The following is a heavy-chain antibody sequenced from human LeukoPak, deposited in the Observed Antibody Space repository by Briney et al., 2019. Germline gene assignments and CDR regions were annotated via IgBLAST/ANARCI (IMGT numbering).Heavy chain of an antibody. D-gene: IGHD2-8*01. Sequence: GGSLRLSCAASGFTFSKFPMGWVRQAPGRGLEWVSGFTRNDETTSYADSVKGRFTISRDNSKNTLYLQMSSLRAEDTAVYYCAKVKVVGYSTFDYWGQGALVTVSS. CDR3: AKVKVVGYSTFDY. CDR2: FTRNDETT. CDR1: GFTFSKFP. J-gene: IGHJ4*02. V-gene: IGHV3-23*01.